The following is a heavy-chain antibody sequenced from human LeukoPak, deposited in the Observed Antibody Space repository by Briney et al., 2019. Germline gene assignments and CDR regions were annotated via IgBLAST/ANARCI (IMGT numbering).Heavy chain of an antibody. CDR3: AKVNTDRGPTYYYDSSGYYYDY. D-gene: IGHD3-22*01. J-gene: IGHJ4*02. Sequence: GGSLRLSCAASGFTFSSYAMSWVRQAPGKGLEWVSAISGSGGSTYYADSVKGRFTISRDNSKNTLYLQMNSLRAEDTAVYYCAKVNTDRGPTYYYDSSGYYYDYWGQGTLVTVSS. CDR1: GFTFSSYA. CDR2: ISGSGGST. V-gene: IGHV3-23*01.